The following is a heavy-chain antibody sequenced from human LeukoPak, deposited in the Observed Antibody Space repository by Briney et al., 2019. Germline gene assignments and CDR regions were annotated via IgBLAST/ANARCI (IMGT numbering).Heavy chain of an antibody. CDR2: IYYSGST. D-gene: IGHD6-13*01. J-gene: IGHJ1*01. Sequence: SETLSLACTVSGGSMSGYFWSWIRQPPGKGLEWIGYIYYSGSTNYNPSLKSRVTISVDTSKNQFSLKLSSVTAADTAVYYCARSITSSWYGDFQHWGQGTLVTVSS. CDR1: GGSMSGYF. CDR3: ARSITSSWYGDFQH. V-gene: IGHV4-59*01.